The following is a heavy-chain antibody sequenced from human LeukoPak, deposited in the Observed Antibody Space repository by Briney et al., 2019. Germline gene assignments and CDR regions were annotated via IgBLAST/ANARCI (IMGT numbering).Heavy chain of an antibody. V-gene: IGHV1-46*01. Sequence: AAVRVSCEQSGYTFTVYLIHRVRPALGQRRGWMGIINPSGGSTSYAQKFQGRVTMTRDTSTSTVYMGLSSLRSEDTAVYYCARAAAVGEDYMDVWGKGTTVTVSS. J-gene: IGHJ6*03. CDR3: ARAAAVGEDYMDV. CDR1: GYTFTVYL. CDR2: INPSGGST. D-gene: IGHD6-13*01.